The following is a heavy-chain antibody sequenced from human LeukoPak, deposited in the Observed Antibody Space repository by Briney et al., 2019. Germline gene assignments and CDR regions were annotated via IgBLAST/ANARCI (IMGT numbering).Heavy chain of an antibody. Sequence: ETLSLTCAVYGGSFSGYYWSWVRQAPGKGLEWVSGISGSGTSTYYADSVKGRFTISRDNSKNTLYLQMNSLRAEDTAVYYCASRNYYDSSGYYYYYFDYWGQGILVTVSS. CDR1: GGSFSGYY. V-gene: IGHV3-23*01. CDR2: ISGSGTST. J-gene: IGHJ4*02. D-gene: IGHD3-22*01. CDR3: ASRNYYDSSGYYYYYFDY.